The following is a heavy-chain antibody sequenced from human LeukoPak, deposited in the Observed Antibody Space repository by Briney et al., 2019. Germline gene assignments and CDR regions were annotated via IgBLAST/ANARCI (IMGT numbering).Heavy chain of an antibody. CDR3: ARHRCSSTTCSFDS. Sequence: GGSLRLTCAASGFTFNNYAMTWVRQTPGKRPEWVSLISWKGDTTAYAESVRGRFTIFRDNAKNSLYLHMNSLRPEDTAFYHCARHRCSSTTCSFDSWGQGSLVTVSS. CDR2: ISWKGDTT. CDR1: GFTFNNYA. J-gene: IGHJ4*02. V-gene: IGHV3-20*01. D-gene: IGHD2-2*01.